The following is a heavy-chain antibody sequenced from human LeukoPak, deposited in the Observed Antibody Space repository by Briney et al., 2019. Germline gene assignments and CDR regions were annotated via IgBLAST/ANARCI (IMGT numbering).Heavy chain of an antibody. D-gene: IGHD3-10*01. CDR3: ARHRLLLWFGDPRPFDY. Sequence: SETLSPTCTVSGGSISSSSYYWGWIRQPPGKGLEWIGEINHSGSTNYNPSLKSRVTISVDTSKNQFSLKLSSVTAADTAVYYCARHRLLLWFGDPRPFDYWGQGTLVTVSS. CDR2: INHSGST. CDR1: GGSISSSSYY. J-gene: IGHJ4*02. V-gene: IGHV4-39*01.